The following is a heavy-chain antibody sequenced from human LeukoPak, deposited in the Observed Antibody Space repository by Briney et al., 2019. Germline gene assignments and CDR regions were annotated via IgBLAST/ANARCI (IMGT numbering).Heavy chain of an antibody. CDR3: ARVKAYGGAGDFDY. CDR1: GYTFTAYY. D-gene: IGHD3-10*01. CDR2: LNPNSGGT. J-gene: IGHJ4*02. V-gene: IGHV1-2*02. Sequence: ASVKVSCKASGYTFTAYYIHWVRQAPGQGLEWMGCLNPNSGGTNSAQNFQGRVTMTRDTSISTAYMEVSRLTSDDTAVYFCARVKAYGGAGDFDYWGQGTLVTVSS.